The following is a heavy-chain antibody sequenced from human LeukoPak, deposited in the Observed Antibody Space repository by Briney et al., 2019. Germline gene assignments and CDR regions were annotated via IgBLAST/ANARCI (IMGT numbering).Heavy chain of an antibody. CDR2: ISGSGGST. V-gene: IGHV3-23*01. Sequence: PGGSLRLSCVSSGFSFSNYAMSWVRQAPGKGLEWVSSISGSGGSTHYADSVKGRFTISRDNSKNTLNLQMNSLRAEDTAVYFCAKDRAGGSNFDYWGQGTMVTVSS. CDR1: GFSFSNYA. J-gene: IGHJ4*02. D-gene: IGHD6-13*01. CDR3: AKDRAGGSNFDY.